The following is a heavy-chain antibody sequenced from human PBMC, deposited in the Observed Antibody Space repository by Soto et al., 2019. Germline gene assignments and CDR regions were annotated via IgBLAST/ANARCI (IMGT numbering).Heavy chain of an antibody. Sequence: QITLKESGPTLVKPTQTLTLTCTFSGFSLSTTGEGVGWIRQPPGKALEWLALIYWDDDKRYSPSLKSRLTITKDTSKNQVVLTMTNMDPVDTATYYCVHRRRDGYNWVYWGQGTLVTVSS. CDR1: GFSLSTTGEG. D-gene: IGHD5-12*01. J-gene: IGHJ4*02. V-gene: IGHV2-5*02. CDR2: IYWDDDK. CDR3: VHRRRDGYNWVY.